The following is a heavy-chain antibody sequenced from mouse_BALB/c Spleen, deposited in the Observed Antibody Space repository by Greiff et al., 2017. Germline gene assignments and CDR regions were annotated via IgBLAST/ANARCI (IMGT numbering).Heavy chain of an antibody. CDR3: ARRGVYYGYDGYAMDY. CDR1: GFTFSSYA. V-gene: IGHV5-6-5*01. CDR2: ISSVCST. D-gene: IGHD2-2*01. J-gene: IGHJ4*01. Sequence: EVMLVESGGGLVKPGGSLKLSCAASGFTFSSYAMSWVRQTPEKRLEWVASISSVCSTYYPDSVKGRFTISRDNARNILYLQMSSLRSEDTAMYYCARRGVYYGYDGYAMDYWGQGTSVTVSS.